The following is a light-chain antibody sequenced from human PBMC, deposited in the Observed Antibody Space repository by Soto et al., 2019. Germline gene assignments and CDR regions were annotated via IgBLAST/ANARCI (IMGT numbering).Light chain of an antibody. J-gene: IGLJ1*01. CDR3: SSYAGSNNYV. CDR1: SSDVGGYKY. CDR2: EVN. V-gene: IGLV2-8*01. Sequence: QSVLTQPPSASGSPGQSVTISYTGTSSDVGGYKYVSWYQQYPGKAPKLMIYEVNKRPSGVPDRFSGSKSGNTASLTVSGLQTEDEADYYCSSYAGSNNYVFGTGTKVTVL.